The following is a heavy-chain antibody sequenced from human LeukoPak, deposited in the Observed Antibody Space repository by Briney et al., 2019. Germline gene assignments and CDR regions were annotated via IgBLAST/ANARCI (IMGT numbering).Heavy chain of an antibody. CDR1: RGSISNYY. CDR3: ARHGEQQLVYFDY. CDR2: IYYSGST. V-gene: IGHV4-59*08. J-gene: IGHJ4*02. D-gene: IGHD6-13*01. Sequence: SETLSLTCTVSRGSISNYYWSWIRQPPGKGLGWVGYIYYSGSTNYNPSLKSRVTISVDPSKNQFSLKLSSVTAAATAVYYCARHGEQQLVYFDYWGQGTLVTVSS.